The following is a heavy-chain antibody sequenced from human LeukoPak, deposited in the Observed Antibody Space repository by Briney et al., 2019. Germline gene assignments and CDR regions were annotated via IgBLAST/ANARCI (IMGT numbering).Heavy chain of an antibody. J-gene: IGHJ5*02. V-gene: IGHV4-39*07. CDR2: IYYSGNT. CDR1: GGSIRSTTYY. Sequence: SETLSLTCSVSGGSIRSTTYYWGWIRQPPGKGLEWIGSIYYSGNTYYSPSLMSRVTISVDTSKNQFSLNLSSVTAADTAVYYCARVRSNWFDPWGQGTLVTVSS. CDR3: ARVRSNWFDP.